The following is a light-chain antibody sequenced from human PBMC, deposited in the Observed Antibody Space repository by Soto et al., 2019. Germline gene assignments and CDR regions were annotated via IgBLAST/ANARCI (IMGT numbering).Light chain of an antibody. Sequence: DIQMTQSPSTLSASVGDRVTITCRASQSISTWLAWYQQKPGKAPKVLIYQASRLKSGLPSRFIGGGSGTEFTLTISGLQPDDFANYYCQQYKIYPFTFGPGTKV. CDR2: QAS. J-gene: IGKJ3*01. CDR3: QQYKIYPFT. V-gene: IGKV1-5*03. CDR1: QSISTW.